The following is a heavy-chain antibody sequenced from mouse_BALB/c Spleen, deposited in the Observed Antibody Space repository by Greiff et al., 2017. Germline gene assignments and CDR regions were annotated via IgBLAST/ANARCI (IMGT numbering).Heavy chain of an antibody. CDR1: GFTFTDYY. V-gene: IGHV7-3*02. CDR2: IRNKANGYTT. D-gene: IGHD6-1*01. Sequence: DVKLVESGGGLVQPGGSLRLSCATSGFTFTDYYMSWVRQPPGKALEWLGFIRNKANGYTTEYSASVKGRFTISRDNSQSILYLQMNTLRAEDSATYYCARERDSLYAMDYWGQGTSVTVSS. J-gene: IGHJ4*01. CDR3: ARERDSLYAMDY.